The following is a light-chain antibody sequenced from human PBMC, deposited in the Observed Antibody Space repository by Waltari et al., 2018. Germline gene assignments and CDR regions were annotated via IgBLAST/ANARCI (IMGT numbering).Light chain of an antibody. CDR3: SSYAGNNIVI. CDR2: EIN. CDR1: SSDVGGYNY. V-gene: IGLV2-8*01. J-gene: IGLJ2*01. Sequence: QSALTQPPSASGSPGQSVTISCTGTSSDVGGYNYVSWYQQHPGKAPKLIIFEINKRPSGVHDRFAGSKAGNTASLTISGLQAEDEADYYCSSYAGNNIVIFGGGTKLTV.